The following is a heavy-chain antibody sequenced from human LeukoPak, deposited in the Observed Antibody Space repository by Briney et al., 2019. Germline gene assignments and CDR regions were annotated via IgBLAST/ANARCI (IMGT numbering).Heavy chain of an antibody. CDR3: ASVKAYCGGDCPWGWFDP. CDR2: INHSGST. CDR1: GGSFSGYY. V-gene: IGHV4-34*01. D-gene: IGHD2-21*01. J-gene: IGHJ5*02. Sequence: SETLSLTCAVYGGSFSGYYWSWIRQPPGKGLEWIGEINHSGSTNYNPSLKSRVTISVDTSKNQFSLKLSSVTAADTAVCYCASVKAYCGGDCPWGWFDPWGQGTLVTVSS.